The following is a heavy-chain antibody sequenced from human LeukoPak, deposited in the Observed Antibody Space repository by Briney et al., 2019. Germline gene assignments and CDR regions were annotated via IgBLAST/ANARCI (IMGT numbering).Heavy chain of an antibody. CDR2: IYSGGST. D-gene: IGHD3-16*02. CDR1: GFTVSSNY. V-gene: IGHV3-53*01. J-gene: IGHJ4*02. CDR3: ASERYDYVWGSYRQYYFDY. Sequence: GGSLRLSCAASGFTVSSNYMSWVRQAPGKGLEWVSVIYSGGSTYYADSVKGRFTISRDNSKNTLYLQMNSLRAEDTAVYYCASERYDYVWGSYRQYYFDYWGQGTLVTVSS.